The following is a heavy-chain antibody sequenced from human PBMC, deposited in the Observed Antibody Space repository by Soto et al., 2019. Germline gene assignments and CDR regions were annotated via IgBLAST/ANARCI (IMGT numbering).Heavy chain of an antibody. CDR1: GFTFSSYG. CDR2: VWYDGSYK. D-gene: IGHD6-25*01. J-gene: IGHJ4*02. CDR3: ARGVDSSGLDH. Sequence: QVQLVESGGGVVQPGRSLRLSCAASGFTFSSYGMHWVRQAPGTGLGWVALVWYDGSYKYYAESVKGRFTISRDNSKNTLYLQLNSLRDEDTAVYYCARGVDSSGLDHWGQGTPVTVSS. V-gene: IGHV3-33*01.